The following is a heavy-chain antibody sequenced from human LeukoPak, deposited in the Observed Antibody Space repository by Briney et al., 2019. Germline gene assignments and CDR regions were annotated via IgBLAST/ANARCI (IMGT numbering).Heavy chain of an antibody. J-gene: IGHJ4*02. Sequence: ASVKVSCKASGYTFTGYYMHGVRQAPGQGLEWMGWIHPNSGDTNYAQKFQGRVTMTRDTSISTAYMELSSLRSDDTAVYYCAVPPYYYGSGTYYTRWGQGTLVTVSS. CDR1: GYTFTGYY. V-gene: IGHV1-2*02. CDR2: IHPNSGDT. D-gene: IGHD3-10*01. CDR3: AVPPYYYGSGTYYTR.